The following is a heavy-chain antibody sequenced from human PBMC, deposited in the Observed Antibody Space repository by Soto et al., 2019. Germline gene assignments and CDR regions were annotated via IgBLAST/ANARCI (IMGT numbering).Heavy chain of an antibody. CDR3: AKVFQPSTDYYYYGMDV. CDR2: ISGSGGST. J-gene: IGHJ6*02. D-gene: IGHD2-2*01. CDR1: GFTFSSYA. V-gene: IGHV3-23*01. Sequence: GGSLRLSCAASGFTFSSYAMSWVRQAPGKGLEWVSAISGSGGSTYYADSVKGRFTIARDNSKNTLYLQMNSLRAEDTAVYYCAKVFQPSTDYYYYGMDVWGQGTTVTVSS.